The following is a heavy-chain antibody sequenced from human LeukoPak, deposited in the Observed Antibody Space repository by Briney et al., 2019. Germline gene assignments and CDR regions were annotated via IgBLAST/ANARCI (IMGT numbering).Heavy chain of an antibody. J-gene: IGHJ4*02. CDR2: IYYSGST. V-gene: IGHV4-59*01. CDR3: ARARYDSSGYRFDY. Sequence: PSETLSLTCTVSGGSISSYYWSWIRQPPGKGLEWIGYIYYSGSTNYNPSLKSRVTISVDTSKNQFSLKLGSVTAADTAVYYCARARYDSSGYRFDYWGQGTLVTVSS. CDR1: GGSISSYY. D-gene: IGHD3-22*01.